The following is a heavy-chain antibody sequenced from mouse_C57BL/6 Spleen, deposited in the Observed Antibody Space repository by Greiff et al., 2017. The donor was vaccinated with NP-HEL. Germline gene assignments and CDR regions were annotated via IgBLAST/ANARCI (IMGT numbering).Heavy chain of an antibody. Sequence: QVQLKESGAELVQPGASVKMSCKASGYTFTTYPIEWMTQNHGKSLEWIGNFHPYNDDTKYNEKFKGKATLTVEKSSSTVYLELSRLTSDDSAVYYCARRKSNSYAMDYWGQGTSVTVSS. J-gene: IGHJ4*01. CDR2: FHPYNDDT. CDR3: ARRKSNSYAMDY. D-gene: IGHD2-5*01. V-gene: IGHV1-47*01. CDR1: GYTFTTYP.